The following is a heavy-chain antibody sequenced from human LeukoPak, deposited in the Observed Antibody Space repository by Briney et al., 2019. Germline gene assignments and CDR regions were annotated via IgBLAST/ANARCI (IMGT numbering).Heavy chain of an antibody. D-gene: IGHD5-24*01. CDR3: ARVSRMALDY. CDR1: GYSISSGYY. J-gene: IGHJ4*02. V-gene: IGHV4-38-2*02. CDR2: IYHNGST. Sequence: SETLSLTCTVSGYSISSGYYWGWIRQPPGKGLEWIGNIYHNGSTYYNPPLKSRVTISVDTSKNQFSLKLTSVTAADTAVYYCARVSRMALDYWGQGTLVTVSS.